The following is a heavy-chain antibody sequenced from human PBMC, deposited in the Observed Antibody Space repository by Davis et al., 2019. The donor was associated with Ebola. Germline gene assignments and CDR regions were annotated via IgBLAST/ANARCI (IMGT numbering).Heavy chain of an antibody. CDR1: GYIFTNHA. CDR3: ARAPTYYYDSSGYYGWFDP. J-gene: IGHJ5*02. CDR2: ISTGNGNA. D-gene: IGHD3-22*01. Sequence: AASVKVSCKASGYIFTNHAMHWVRQAPGQRLEWMGWISTGNGNARYSQKFQGRVTITRDTSASTAYMELSSLRSEDTAVYYCARAPTYYYDSSGYYGWFDPWGQGTLVTVSS. V-gene: IGHV1-3*04.